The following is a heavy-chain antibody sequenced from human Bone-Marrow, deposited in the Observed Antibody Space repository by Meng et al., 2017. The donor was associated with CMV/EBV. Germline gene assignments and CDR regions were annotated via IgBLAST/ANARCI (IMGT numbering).Heavy chain of an antibody. D-gene: IGHD1-26*01. V-gene: IGHV3-48*03. Sequence: GESLKISCAASGFTFSSYEMNWVRQAPGKGLEWVSYISSSGSTIYYADSVKGRFTISRDNAKNSLYLQMNSLRAEDTAVYYCARDLRFSAWELRWFDPWGQGNLVNVAS. CDR1: GFTFSSYE. CDR3: ARDLRFSAWELRWFDP. J-gene: IGHJ5*02. CDR2: ISSSGSTI.